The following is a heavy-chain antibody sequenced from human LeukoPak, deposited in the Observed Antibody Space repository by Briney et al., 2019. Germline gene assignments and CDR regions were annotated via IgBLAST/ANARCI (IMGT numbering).Heavy chain of an antibody. V-gene: IGHV4-38-2*01. CDR1: GYYINSDYY. CDR3: ARFYYYDTTGYPYYDMDV. Sequence: PSETLSLTCAVSGYYINSDYYRGWIRQSPDKGLEWIGIIYHSGSTYYNPSLKSRFTISVDTSKNQFSLKVTSVTAADTAVYYCARFYYYDTTGYPYYDMDVWGKGTTVTVSS. D-gene: IGHD3-22*01. CDR2: IYHSGST. J-gene: IGHJ6*03.